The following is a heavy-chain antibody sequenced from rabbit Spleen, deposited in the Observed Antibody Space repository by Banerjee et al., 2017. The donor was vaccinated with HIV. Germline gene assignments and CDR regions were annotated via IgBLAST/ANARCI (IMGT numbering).Heavy chain of an antibody. CDR3: ARDLVAVIGWNFSL. CDR2: IDTSNGDT. Sequence: LEESGGGLVQPEGSLTLTCTASGLSFSSSYWISWVRQAPGKGLEWIACIDTSNGDTDYANWPKGRFTISKASSTTVTLQMTSLTAADTATYFCARDLVAVIGWNFSLWGPGTLVTVS. CDR1: GLSFSSSYW. D-gene: IGHD1-1*01. V-gene: IGHV1S45*01. J-gene: IGHJ4*01.